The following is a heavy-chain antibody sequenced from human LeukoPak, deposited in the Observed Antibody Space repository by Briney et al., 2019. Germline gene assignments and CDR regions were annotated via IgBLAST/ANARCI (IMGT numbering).Heavy chain of an antibody. V-gene: IGHV4-4*02. CDR3: ARGHPPGY. J-gene: IGHJ4*02. Sequence: SETLSLTCAVSGGSISSSNWWSWVRQPPGKGLEWIGEIYHSGSTNYNSSLKSRVTISVDTYKNQFSLKLISVTAADSAVYYCARGHPPGYWGQGTLVTVSS. CDR2: IYHSGST. CDR1: GGSISSSNW.